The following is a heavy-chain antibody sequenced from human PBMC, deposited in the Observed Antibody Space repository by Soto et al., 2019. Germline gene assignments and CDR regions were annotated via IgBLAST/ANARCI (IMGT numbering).Heavy chain of an antibody. CDR2: ISWDGGST. CDR1: GFNFEAYT. Sequence: GGSLRLSYAASGFNFEAYTMHWVRQEKGKGLEWVSLISWDGGSTYYADSVKGRFTISRDNSKNSLYLQMNSLRTEDTALYYCAKDKSSSSLIPHYYFYGMDVWGHGTSVTV. D-gene: IGHD6-6*01. CDR3: AKDKSSSSLIPHYYFYGMDV. J-gene: IGHJ6*02. V-gene: IGHV3-43*01.